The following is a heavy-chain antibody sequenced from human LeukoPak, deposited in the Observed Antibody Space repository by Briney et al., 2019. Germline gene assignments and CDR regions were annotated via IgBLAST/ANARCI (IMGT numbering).Heavy chain of an antibody. CDR3: ARVPPYYYDSSANY. CDR2: INPNSGGT. Sequence: ALVKVSCKASGYTFTGYYMHWVRQAPGQGLEWMGWINPNSGGTNYAQMFQGRVTMTRDTSISTAYMELSRLRSDDTAVYYCARVPPYYYDSSANYWGQGTLVAVSS. J-gene: IGHJ4*02. D-gene: IGHD3-22*01. CDR1: GYTFTGYY. V-gene: IGHV1-2*02.